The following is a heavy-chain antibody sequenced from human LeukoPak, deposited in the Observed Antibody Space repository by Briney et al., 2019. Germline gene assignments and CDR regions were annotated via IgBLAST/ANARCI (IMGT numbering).Heavy chain of an antibody. CDR2: IYYSGST. CDR3: ARHGSSSWYGWFDP. Sequence: SETLSLTCTVSGGSISSYYWSWIRQPPGKGLEWFGYIYYSGSTNYNPSLKSRVTISVDTSKNQFSLKLSSVTAADTAVYYCARHGSSSWYGWFDPWGQGTLVTVSS. CDR1: GGSISSYY. J-gene: IGHJ5*02. D-gene: IGHD6-13*01. V-gene: IGHV4-59*08.